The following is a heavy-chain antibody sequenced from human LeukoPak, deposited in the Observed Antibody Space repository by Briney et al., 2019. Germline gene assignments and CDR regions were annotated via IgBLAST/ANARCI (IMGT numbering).Heavy chain of an antibody. CDR1: GASVGSAGYH. Sequence: SETLSLTCTVSGASVGSAGYHWSWIRQPPGGGLEWTGYIYYISNTNYNPSLKSRVTMSVDPSKNQFSLKLNSVTAADTAVYYCARTQSQSGSYHYYFGYWGQGTLVTVSS. V-gene: IGHV4-61*08. CDR3: ARTQSQSGSYHYYFGY. CDR2: IYYISNT. J-gene: IGHJ4*02. D-gene: IGHD1-26*01.